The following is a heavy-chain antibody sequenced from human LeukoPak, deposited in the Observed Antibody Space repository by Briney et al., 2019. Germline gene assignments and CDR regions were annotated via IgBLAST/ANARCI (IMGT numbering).Heavy chain of an antibody. V-gene: IGHV1-46*01. D-gene: IGHD1-26*01. CDR1: GYTFTSYY. Sequence: ASVKVSCKASGYTFTSYYMHWVRQAPGQGLEWMGIINPSGGSTSYAQKFQGRVTITADKSTSTAYMELSSLRSEDTAVYYCAPTSGSYSFDYWGQGTLVTVSS. J-gene: IGHJ4*02. CDR3: APTSGSYSFDY. CDR2: INPSGGST.